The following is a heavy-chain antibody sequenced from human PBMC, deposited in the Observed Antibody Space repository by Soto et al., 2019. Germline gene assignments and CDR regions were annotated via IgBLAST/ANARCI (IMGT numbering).Heavy chain of an antibody. CDR1: GGSVSSGGYF. Sequence: QVQLQESGPGLVEPSQTLSLTCTVSGGSVSSGGYFWSWIRQSPGKGLEWIGHIYNTVSTYGNPSLKSRLIISVDTSKNQFSLKLNSVTATDTAVYFCARGSDVDKVASWGQGTLVTVSS. CDR3: ARGSDVDKVAS. J-gene: IGHJ4*02. CDR2: IYNTVST. D-gene: IGHD5-12*01. V-gene: IGHV4-30-4*08.